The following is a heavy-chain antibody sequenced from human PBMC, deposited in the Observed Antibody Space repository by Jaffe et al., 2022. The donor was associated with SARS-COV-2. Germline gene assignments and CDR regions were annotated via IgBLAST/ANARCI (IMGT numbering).Heavy chain of an antibody. D-gene: IGHD6-19*01. CDR3: ARDIRLFVSSGWKNWFDP. CDR2: TYYRSKWYN. J-gene: IGHJ5*02. CDR1: GDSVSSNSAA. V-gene: IGHV6-1*01. Sequence: QVQLQQSGPGLVKPSQTLSLTCAISGDSVSSNSAAWNWIRQSPSRGLEWLGRTYYRSKWYNDYAVSVKSRITINPDTSKNQFSLQLNSVTPEDTAVYYCARDIRLFVSSGWKNWFDPWGQGTLVTVSS.